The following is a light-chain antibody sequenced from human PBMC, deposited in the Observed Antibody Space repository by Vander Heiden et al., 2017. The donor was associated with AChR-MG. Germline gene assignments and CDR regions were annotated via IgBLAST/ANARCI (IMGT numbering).Light chain of an antibody. Sequence: ETLMPQSPVTLSVSPGETATLSCRASESVTSDLAWYQQKGGQAPRLLIYGASRRATGIPPRFSPSGSETEFTLTISSVQSEDFAVYHCQQYKRWPLTFGGGTKVDIK. CDR2: GAS. CDR1: ESVTSD. J-gene: IGKJ4*01. CDR3: QQYKRWPLT. V-gene: IGKV3-15*01.